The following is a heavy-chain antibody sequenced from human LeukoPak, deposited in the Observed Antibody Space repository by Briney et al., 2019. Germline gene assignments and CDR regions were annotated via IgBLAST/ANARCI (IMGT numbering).Heavy chain of an antibody. V-gene: IGHV3-48*03. D-gene: IGHD3-10*02. CDR2: ISSSGGTI. CDR3: AGLGITMIGGV. Sequence: PGGSLRLSCAASGFTFSSYEMNWVRQAPGKGLEWVSYISSSGGTIYYADSVKGRFTISRDNAKNSLYLQMNSLRAEDTAVYYCAGLGITMIGGVWGKGTTVTISS. J-gene: IGHJ6*04. CDR1: GFTFSSYE.